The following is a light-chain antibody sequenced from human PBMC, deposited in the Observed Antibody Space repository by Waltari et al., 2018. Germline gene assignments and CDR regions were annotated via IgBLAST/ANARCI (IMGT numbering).Light chain of an antibody. CDR3: AAWDDSLGGPV. V-gene: IGLV1-44*01. CDR1: SSNIERNT. Sequence: QSVLTQPPSMSGTPGQRVTIPCSGSSSNIERNTVNWYQQVPGTAPKVLIYRNKQRPSGVPDRFSGSKSGTSASLAISGLQSEDEADYHCAAWDDSLGGPVFGGGTTLTVL. J-gene: IGLJ2*01. CDR2: RNK.